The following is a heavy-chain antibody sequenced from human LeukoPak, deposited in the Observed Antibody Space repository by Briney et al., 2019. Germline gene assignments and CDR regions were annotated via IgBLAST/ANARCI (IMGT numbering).Heavy chain of an antibody. CDR3: ARAAGITIFGVVISAFDI. D-gene: IGHD3-3*01. CDR1: GFTFSSYA. J-gene: IGHJ3*02. CDR2: ISGSTTTM. Sequence: GGSLRLSCAASGFTFSSYAMSWVRQAPGKGLEWVSFISGSTTTMYYADSVKGRFTISRDNAKNSLYLQMNSLRAEDTAVYYCARAAGITIFGVVISAFDIWGQGTMVTASS. V-gene: IGHV3-48*04.